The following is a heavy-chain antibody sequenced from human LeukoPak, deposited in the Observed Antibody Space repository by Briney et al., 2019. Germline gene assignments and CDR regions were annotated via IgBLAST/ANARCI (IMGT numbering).Heavy chain of an antibody. V-gene: IGHV3-21*01. J-gene: IGHJ3*02. CDR3: ARYLNEHGPGTHDAFDI. CDR1: GFTFSSYS. Sequence: GGSLRLSCAASGFTFSSYSMNWVRQAPGKGLEWVSSISSGSSYKYYADSVKGRFTISRDNAKNSLNLQMNSLRAGDTAVYYCARYLNEHGPGTHDAFDIWGQGTMVTVSS. CDR2: ISSGSSYK. D-gene: IGHD3-10*01.